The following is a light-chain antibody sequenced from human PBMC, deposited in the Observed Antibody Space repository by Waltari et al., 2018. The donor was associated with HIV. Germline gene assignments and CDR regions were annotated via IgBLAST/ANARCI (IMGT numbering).Light chain of an antibody. Sequence: QSALTQPASVSGSPGHSTTISCTGTSSAIPAYNYFSWYQPHPGNAPTLLIDEVSNRPSGGSNRFSASKSGNTASLTISGLQAEDEADYFCSSHASATTTVFGGGTKVTVL. V-gene: IGLV2-14*01. CDR1: SSAIPAYNY. CDR2: EVS. CDR3: SSHASATTTV. J-gene: IGLJ3*02.